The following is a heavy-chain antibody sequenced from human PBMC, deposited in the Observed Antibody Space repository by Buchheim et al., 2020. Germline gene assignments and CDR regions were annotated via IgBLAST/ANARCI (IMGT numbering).Heavy chain of an antibody. Sequence: EVQLVESGGGLVQPGGSLRLSCVASGFTFSSYEMNWVRQAPGKGLEWVSYISSSGRAVYYADSVKGRFTISSDNAKNSLYLQMNSLRAEDTAVHYCARGWSWELGLRSYYYYYMDVWGEGTT. J-gene: IGHJ6*03. D-gene: IGHD1-26*01. CDR3: ARGWSWELGLRSYYYYYMDV. V-gene: IGHV3-48*03. CDR1: GFTFSSYE. CDR2: ISSSGRAV.